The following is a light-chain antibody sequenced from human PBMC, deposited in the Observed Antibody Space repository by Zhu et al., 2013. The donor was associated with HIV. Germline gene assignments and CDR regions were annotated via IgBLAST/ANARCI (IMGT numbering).Light chain of an antibody. V-gene: IGKV4-1*01. CDR3: QQYYATTYT. CDR2: WAS. CDR1: QSVLYRSNKKNY. Sequence: DIVMTQSPDSLAVSLGERATLNCRSSQSVLYRSNKKNYLAWFQQKPGQSPKLLIYWASTRASGVSDRFSGSGSGTNFSLSITGVQAEDLALYFVQQYYATTYT. J-gene: IGKJ2*01.